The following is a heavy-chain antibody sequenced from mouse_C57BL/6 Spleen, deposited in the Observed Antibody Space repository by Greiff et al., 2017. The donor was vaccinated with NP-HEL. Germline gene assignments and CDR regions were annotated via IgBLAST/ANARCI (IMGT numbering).Heavy chain of an antibody. CDR1: GYTFTDYY. D-gene: IGHD2-12*01. CDR2: IYPGSGNT. V-gene: IGHV1-76*01. Sequence: VQLQQSGAELVRPGASVKLSCKASGYTFTDYYINWVKQRPGQGLEWIARIYPGSGNTYYNEKFKGKATLTAEKSSSTAYMQLSSLTSEDSAVYCCARKRTTDYYAMDYWGQGTSVTVSS. J-gene: IGHJ4*01. CDR3: ARKRTTDYYAMDY.